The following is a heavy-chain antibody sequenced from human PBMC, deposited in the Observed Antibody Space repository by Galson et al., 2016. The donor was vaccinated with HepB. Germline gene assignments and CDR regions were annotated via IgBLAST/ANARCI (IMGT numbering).Heavy chain of an antibody. Sequence: SVKVSCKASGGSLRDYGISWILQAPGQGLEWMGGIIPVSASPKYAQKFQDRVTIFAGTSTNTGYLEVYRLRSEDTAVYYCAGQRVESRLNMGRGRPSEDQYLYGLDVWGQGTTVTVSS. CDR2: IIPVSASP. CDR3: AGQRVESRLNMGRGRPSEDQYLYGLDV. CDR1: GGSLRDYG. J-gene: IGHJ6*02. D-gene: IGHD3-10*01. V-gene: IGHV1-69*06.